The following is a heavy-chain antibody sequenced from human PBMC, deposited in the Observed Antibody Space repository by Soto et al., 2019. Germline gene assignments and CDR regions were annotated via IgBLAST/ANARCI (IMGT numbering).Heavy chain of an antibody. CDR2: INAGNGNT. J-gene: IGHJ6*02. V-gene: IGHV1-3*01. Sequence: QVQLVQSGAEVKKPGASVKVSCKASGYTFTSYAMHWVRQAPGQRLEWMGWINAGNGNTKYSQKFQGRVTITRDTSASTAYMELSSLRSEDTAVYYCARDLKCEAIFGVARCYYYYYGMDVWGQGTTVTVSS. CDR3: ARDLKCEAIFGVARCYYYYYGMDV. CDR1: GYTFTSYA. D-gene: IGHD3-3*01.